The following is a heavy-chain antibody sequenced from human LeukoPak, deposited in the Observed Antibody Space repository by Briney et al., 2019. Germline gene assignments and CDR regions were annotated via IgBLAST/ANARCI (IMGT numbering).Heavy chain of an antibody. V-gene: IGHV3-23*01. CDR2: ISGSGGST. CDR3: AKDLRRFTVTTFDY. J-gene: IGHJ4*02. D-gene: IGHD4-17*01. CDR1: GFTFSSYA. Sequence: PGGSLRLSCAASGFTFSSYAMSWVRQAPGKGLEWVTAISGSGGSTYYADSVKGRFAISRDNSKNTLYLQMNSLRAEDTAVYYCAKDLRRFTVTTFDYWGQGTLVTVSS.